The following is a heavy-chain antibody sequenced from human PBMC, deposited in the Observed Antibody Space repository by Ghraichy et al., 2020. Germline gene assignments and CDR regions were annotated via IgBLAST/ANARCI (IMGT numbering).Heavy chain of an antibody. CDR2: INSDGSST. D-gene: IGHD4-17*01. CDR3: AKGHDYGDDRRYFDL. Sequence: GGPLRLSCAASGFTFSSYWMHWVRQAPGKGLVWVSRINSDGSSTSYADSVKGRFTISRDNAKNTLYLQMNSLRAEDTAVYYCAKGHDYGDDRRYFDLWGRGTLVTVSS. CDR1: GFTFSSYW. J-gene: IGHJ2*01. V-gene: IGHV3-74*01.